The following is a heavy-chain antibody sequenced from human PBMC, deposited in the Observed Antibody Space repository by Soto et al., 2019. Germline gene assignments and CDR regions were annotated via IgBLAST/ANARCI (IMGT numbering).Heavy chain of an antibody. J-gene: IGHJ5*02. V-gene: IGHV1-18*01. D-gene: IGHD3-10*01. CDR1: GYTFTSYG. CDR2: ISAYNGNT. Sequence: QVQLVQSGAEVKKPGASVKVSCKASGYTFTSYGISWVRQAPGQGPDGMGWISAYNGNTNYAQKLQGRVTMTTDTSTSTDYMELRSLRSDDTAVYYCARAGGLWAGDGPNWFDPWGQGTLVTVSS. CDR3: ARAGGLWAGDGPNWFDP.